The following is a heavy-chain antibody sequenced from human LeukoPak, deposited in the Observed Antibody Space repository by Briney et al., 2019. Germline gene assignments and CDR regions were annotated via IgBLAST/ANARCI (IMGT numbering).Heavy chain of an antibody. CDR1: GYGFTSYW. CDR3: ASYCSGTSCSNFDY. J-gene: IGHJ4*02. V-gene: IGHV5-10-1*01. CDR2: IDPSDSYT. D-gene: IGHD2-15*01. Sequence: GESLKISCKGSGYGFTSYWISWVRQMPGKGLEWMGRIDPSDSYTNYSPSFQGHVTISADKSISTAYLQWSSLKASDTAMYYCASYCSGTSCSNFDYWGQGTLVTVSS.